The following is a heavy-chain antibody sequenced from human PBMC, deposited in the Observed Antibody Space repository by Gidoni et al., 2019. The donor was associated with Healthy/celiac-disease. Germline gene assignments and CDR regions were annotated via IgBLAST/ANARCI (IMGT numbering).Heavy chain of an antibody. CDR3: ARALLRSYGLSGQLHYFDY. D-gene: IGHD5-18*01. CDR1: CGNFSRYP. V-gene: IGHV1-69*01. Sequence: QVQLVQSVDEVKKPGSSLNVSGKASCGNFSRYPISWVRQAPEQGLEWMGGIIPIFGTATYAQKCQGRVTITADESTSTAYMELSSLRSEDTAVYYCARALLRSYGLSGQLHYFDYWGQGTLVTVSS. J-gene: IGHJ4*02. CDR2: IIPIFGTA.